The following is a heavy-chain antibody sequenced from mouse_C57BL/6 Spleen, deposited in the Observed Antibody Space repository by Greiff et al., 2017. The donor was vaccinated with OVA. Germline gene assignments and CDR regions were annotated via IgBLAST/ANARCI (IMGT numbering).Heavy chain of an antibody. V-gene: IGHV6-3*01. J-gene: IGHJ3*01. D-gene: IGHD1-1*01. Sequence: EVKAEESGGGLVQPGRFMKLFCVASGFTFSNYWMNWVRPSPEKGLEWVAQIRLKSDNYAIPYAESVQGRFTIARDDSKSSVYLQMNNLRAEDTGIYYCAGLYGGAYWGQGTLVTVSA. CDR1: GFTFSNYW. CDR2: IRLKSDNYAI. CDR3: AGLYGGAY.